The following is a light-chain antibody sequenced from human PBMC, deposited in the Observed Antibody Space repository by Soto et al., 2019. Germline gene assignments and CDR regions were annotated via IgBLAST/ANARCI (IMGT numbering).Light chain of an antibody. CDR1: SSNIGSNT. Sequence: QSVLTQPTSASGTPGQRVTISCSGSSSNIGSNTVNWYQQLPGTAPKLLIYSNNRRPSGVPDRFSGSKSGTSASLAISGLQSEDEADYYCASWDDSLNGAVFGGGTQRTVL. CDR3: ASWDDSLNGAV. V-gene: IGLV1-44*01. CDR2: SNN. J-gene: IGLJ7*01.